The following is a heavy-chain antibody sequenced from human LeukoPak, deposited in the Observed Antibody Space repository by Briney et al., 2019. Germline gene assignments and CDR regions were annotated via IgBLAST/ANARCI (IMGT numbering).Heavy chain of an antibody. Sequence: GGSLRLSCAASGFTFSSYAMHWVRQAPGRGLEYVSVISSNGGSTYYANSVKGRFTISRDNSKNTLYLQMGSLRAEDMAVYFCARGYDSSGYYYVGFFDYWGQGTLVTVSS. CDR1: GFTFSSYA. D-gene: IGHD3-22*01. V-gene: IGHV3-64*01. CDR3: ARGYDSSGYYYVGFFDY. CDR2: ISSNGGST. J-gene: IGHJ4*02.